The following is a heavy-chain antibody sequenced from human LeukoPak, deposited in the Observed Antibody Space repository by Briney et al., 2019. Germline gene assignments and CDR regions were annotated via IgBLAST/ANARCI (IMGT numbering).Heavy chain of an antibody. Sequence: PGGSLRLSCAASGFTFDDYGMSWVRHAPGKGLEWVSGINWNGGSTGYADSVKGRFTISRDNAKNSLYLQMNSLRAEDTALYHCARARGYSYATNAFDIWGQGTMVTVSS. D-gene: IGHD5-18*01. CDR3: ARARGYSYATNAFDI. J-gene: IGHJ3*02. CDR1: GFTFDDYG. V-gene: IGHV3-20*01. CDR2: INWNGGST.